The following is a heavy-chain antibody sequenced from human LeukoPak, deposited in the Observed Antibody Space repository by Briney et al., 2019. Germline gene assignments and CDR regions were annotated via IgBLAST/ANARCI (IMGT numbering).Heavy chain of an antibody. CDR2: IYPGDSDT. V-gene: IGHV5-51*01. CDR3: ARQGAARAVDY. D-gene: IGHD6-6*01. J-gene: IGHJ4*02. Sequence: GESLKISSKGSGYSFTSYWIGWARPMPGKGLEWMGIIYPGDSDTRYSPSFQGQVTISADKSISTAYLQWSSLKASDTAMYYCARQGAARAVDYWGQGTLVTVSS. CDR1: GYSFTSYW.